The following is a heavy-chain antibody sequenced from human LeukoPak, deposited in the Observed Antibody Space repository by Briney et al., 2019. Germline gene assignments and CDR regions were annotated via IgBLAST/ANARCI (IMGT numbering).Heavy chain of an antibody. V-gene: IGHV1-2*02. CDR3: ARSYCSSTNCADYMDV. CDR2: INPNSGGR. Sequence: ASVKVSCKASGYTFTDYYMYWVRQAPGQGLEWMGWINPNSGGRNYAQKFQGRVTMTSDTSINTAYMELSGLRSDDTAIYYCARSYCSSTNCADYMDVWGKGTTVTVSS. J-gene: IGHJ6*03. D-gene: IGHD2-2*01. CDR1: GYTFTDYY.